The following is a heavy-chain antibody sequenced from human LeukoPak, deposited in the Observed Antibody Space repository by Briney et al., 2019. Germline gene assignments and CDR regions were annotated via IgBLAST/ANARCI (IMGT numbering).Heavy chain of an antibody. J-gene: IGHJ5*02. D-gene: IGHD1-26*01. CDR3: AREVRSAWASFDP. V-gene: IGHV4-38-2*02. Sequence: PSETLSLTCSVSGYSISSGYYWGWIRQPPGKGLEWIGTIYHSGTTFYNPSLQSRVTVSLDTSKNQFSLELSSVTAADTAVYYCAREVRSAWASFDPWGQGTLVTVSS. CDR2: IYHSGTT. CDR1: GYSISSGYY.